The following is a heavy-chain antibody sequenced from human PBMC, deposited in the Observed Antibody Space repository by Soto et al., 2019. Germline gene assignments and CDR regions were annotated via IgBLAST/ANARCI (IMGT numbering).Heavy chain of an antibody. CDR1: GFTLSSYA. CDR3: ATTTVFLDS. CDR2: ISGSGGST. D-gene: IGHD4-17*01. V-gene: IGHV3-23*01. Sequence: PGGSLRLSCVASGFTLSSYAMGWVRQAPGKGLEWVSDISGSGGSTHYADSVKGRFTISRDNSQNTLYLQMNSLRAEDTATYYCATTTVFLDSWGQGTLVTVSS. J-gene: IGHJ4*02.